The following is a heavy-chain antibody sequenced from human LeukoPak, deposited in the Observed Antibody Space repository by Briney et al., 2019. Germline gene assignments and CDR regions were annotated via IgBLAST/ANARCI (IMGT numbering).Heavy chain of an antibody. D-gene: IGHD2-21*02. CDR2: FYTTGSP. Sequence: SQTLSLTSSVSGGSISSGSYYCNWIRRPAGKGLEWIGRFYTTGSPSFSSYLKSRVTISVDKSKNHFSLSMTSVTATDTAVYYCAMNFCNDTDCDFDWGQGIPVTVSS. CDR1: GGSISSGSYY. V-gene: IGHV4-61*02. J-gene: IGHJ4*02. CDR3: AMNFCNDTDCDFD.